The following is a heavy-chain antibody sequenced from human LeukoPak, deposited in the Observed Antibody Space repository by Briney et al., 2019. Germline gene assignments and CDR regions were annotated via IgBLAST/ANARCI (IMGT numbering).Heavy chain of an antibody. Sequence: GGSLRLSCAASGFTFSSYWMQWVRKAPGKGLVWVSRLSPDGSSTTSADSVKGRFTISRDNSKNTLYLQMNSLRAEDTAVYYCAKDLVDIVVVPAALGYYYYGMDVWGQGTTVTVSS. CDR3: AKDLVDIVVVPAALGYYYYGMDV. CDR1: GFTFSSYW. CDR2: LSPDGSST. J-gene: IGHJ6*02. V-gene: IGHV3-74*01. D-gene: IGHD2-2*03.